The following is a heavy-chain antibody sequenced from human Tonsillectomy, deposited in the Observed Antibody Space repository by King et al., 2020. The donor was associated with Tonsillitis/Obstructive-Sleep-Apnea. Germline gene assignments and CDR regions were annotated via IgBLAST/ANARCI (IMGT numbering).Heavy chain of an antibody. J-gene: IGHJ6*03. CDR2: INHSGRT. CDR1: GGSFSGYY. Sequence: VQLQQWGAGLLKPSETLSLTCAVYGGSFSGYYCSWIRQPPGKGLEWIGEINHSGRTNYNPSLKSRVTISVDTSKNQFSLKLSSVTAADTAVYYCARAAAGTSVSYYYYYMDVWGTGTTVTVSS. CDR3: ARAAAGTSVSYYYYYMDV. D-gene: IGHD6-13*01. V-gene: IGHV4-34*01.